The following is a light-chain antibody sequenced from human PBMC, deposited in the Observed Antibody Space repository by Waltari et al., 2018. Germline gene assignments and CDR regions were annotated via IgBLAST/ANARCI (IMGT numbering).Light chain of an antibody. CDR2: AAN. V-gene: IGKV1-39*01. CDR3: QQSFSIPYI. Sequence: DIQMTQSPSSLSASVGGRVTITCRASQTMSNYLNWYQHKPGKAPKLLIYAANRLQSGVPSRFSGIGSGTNFTLTIRSLQPEDFATYYCQQSFSIPYIFGQGTNLEIK. CDR1: QTMSNY. J-gene: IGKJ2*01.